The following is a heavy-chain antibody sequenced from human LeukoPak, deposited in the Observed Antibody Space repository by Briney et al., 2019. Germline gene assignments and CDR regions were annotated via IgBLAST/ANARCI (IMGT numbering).Heavy chain of an antibody. D-gene: IGHD2-21*02. V-gene: IGHV3-74*01. CDR2: INCDGTST. CDR3: ASVNCGDGCSS. Sequence: GGSLRLSCAASGFTFSSYWMYWVRQAPGKGLECVSRINCDGTSTGYAVSVKGRFTISRDNAKNTLYLQMNTLRAEDTAAYYCASVNCGDGCSSWGQGTLVTVSS. CDR1: GFTFSSYW. J-gene: IGHJ5*02.